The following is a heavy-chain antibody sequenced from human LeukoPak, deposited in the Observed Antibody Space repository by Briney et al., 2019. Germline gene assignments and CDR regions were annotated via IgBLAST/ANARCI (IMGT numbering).Heavy chain of an antibody. V-gene: IGHV3-7*03. CDR3: ARDSLFWSGYSNWFDP. D-gene: IGHD3-3*01. CDR1: GFTFSNYW. J-gene: IGHJ5*02. CDR2: IKQDRSEK. Sequence: GGSLRLSCAASGFTFSNYWMSWVRQAPGKGLEWVANIKQDRSEKYYVDSVKGRFTISRDNAKNSLYLQMNSLRAEDTALYYCARDSLFWSGYSNWFDPWGQGTLVTVSS.